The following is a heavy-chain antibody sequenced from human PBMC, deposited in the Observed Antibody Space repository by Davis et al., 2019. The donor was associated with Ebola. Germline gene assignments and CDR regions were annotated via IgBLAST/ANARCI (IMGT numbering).Heavy chain of an antibody. CDR3: ARDQYYYDSSGYHRGAFDI. D-gene: IGHD3-22*01. CDR1: GGSFSGYS. Sequence: SETLSLTCAVYGGSFSGYSWSWIRQPPGKGLEWIGEINHSGSTNYNPSLKSRVTISVDTSKNQFSLKLSSVTAADTAVYYCARDQYYYDSSGYHRGAFDIWGQGTMVTVSS. J-gene: IGHJ3*02. CDR2: INHSGST. V-gene: IGHV4-34*01.